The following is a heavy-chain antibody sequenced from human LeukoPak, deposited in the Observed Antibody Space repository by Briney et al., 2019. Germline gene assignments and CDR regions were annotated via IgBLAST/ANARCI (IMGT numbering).Heavy chain of an antibody. CDR3: ARRGYGGFLDWSDP. D-gene: IGHD4-23*01. J-gene: IGHJ5*02. CDR1: GGSISSSTHY. CDR2: IYYSGST. V-gene: IGHV4-39*01. Sequence: PSETLSLTCTVSGGSISSSTHYWGWIRQPPGKGLEWIVSIYYSGSTYYNPSLKSRVSISVDTSKNQFSLKLSSVTAADTAVYYCARRGYGGFLDWSDPWGQGILVTVSS.